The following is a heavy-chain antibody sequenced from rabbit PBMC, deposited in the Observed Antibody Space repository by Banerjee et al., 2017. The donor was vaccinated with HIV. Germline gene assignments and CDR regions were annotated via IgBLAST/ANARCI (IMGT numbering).Heavy chain of an antibody. CDR1: GFSLSSYA. V-gene: IGHV1S45*01. CDR3: ARDLAGVIGWNFNL. CDR2: IWPSSGST. J-gene: IGHJ4*01. Sequence: QQQLEESGGDLVKPGGTLTLTCTVSGFSLSSYAMSWVRQAPGRGLEWIACIWPSSGSTYYASWAKGRFTISKPSSTTVTLQMTSLTGADTATYFCARDLAGVIGWNFNLWGPGTLVTVS. D-gene: IGHD4-1*01.